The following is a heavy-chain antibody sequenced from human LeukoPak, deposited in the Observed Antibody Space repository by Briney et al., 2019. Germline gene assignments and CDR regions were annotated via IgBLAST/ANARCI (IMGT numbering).Heavy chain of an antibody. J-gene: IGHJ3*02. CDR3: AKHKYDAFDI. CDR2: ITGSGDST. Sequence: GGSLRLSCAASGFTFITYAMTWVRQAPGKGLEWVSSITGSGDSTYHADSVKGRFTISRDNSKNMLYLQLNSLRAEDTAVYYCAKHKYDAFDIWGQGTMVTVSS. CDR1: GFTFITYA. V-gene: IGHV3-23*01.